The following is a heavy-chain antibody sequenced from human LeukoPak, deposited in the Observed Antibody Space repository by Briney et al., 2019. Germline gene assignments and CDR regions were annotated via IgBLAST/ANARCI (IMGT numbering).Heavy chain of an antibody. CDR1: GFTFSSYAM. CDR2: IDWDDDK. Sequence: LRLSCAASGFTFSSYAMSWIRQPPGKALEWLARIDWDDDKYYSTSLKTRLTISKDTSKNQVVLTMTNMDPVDTATYYCARGRLLVPLDYWGQGTLVTVSS. D-gene: IGHD2-8*02. CDR3: ARGRLLVPLDY. V-gene: IGHV2-70*11. J-gene: IGHJ4*02.